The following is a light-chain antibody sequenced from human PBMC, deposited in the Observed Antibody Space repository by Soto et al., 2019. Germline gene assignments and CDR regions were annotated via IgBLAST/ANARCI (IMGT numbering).Light chain of an antibody. CDR3: QQYNNWPRT. Sequence: EIVMTQSPSTLSVSPWERSALSCMASQSVSYNLAWYQHKPGQAPRLLIYGPSTRATGIPARFSGSGSGTEFTLTISSLQSEDFALYYCQQYNNWPRTFGQGTKVDIK. CDR1: QSVSYN. V-gene: IGKV3-15*01. J-gene: IGKJ1*01. CDR2: GPS.